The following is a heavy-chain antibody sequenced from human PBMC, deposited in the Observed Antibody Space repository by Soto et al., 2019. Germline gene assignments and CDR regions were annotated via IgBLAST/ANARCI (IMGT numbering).Heavy chain of an antibody. V-gene: IGHV3-23*01. Sequence: GGSLRLYCVDSGLTFGSRAMSWVRQAPGEGLQWVATITDNGGDAKYADSVRGRFVISRDNSKKTLYLQMTSLTAEDSAMYFCARGSTESYPGSRIFDFWGRGTVVTVS. CDR3: ARGSTESYPGSRIFDF. CDR2: ITDNGGDA. D-gene: IGHD3-10*01. J-gene: IGHJ4*02. CDR1: GLTFGSRA.